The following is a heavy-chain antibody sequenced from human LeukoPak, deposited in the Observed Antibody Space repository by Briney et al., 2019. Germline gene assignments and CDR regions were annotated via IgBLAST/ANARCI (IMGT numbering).Heavy chain of an antibody. Sequence: QTGGSLRLSCAASGFTFSSYSMNWVRQAPGKGLEWVSYISSSSSTIYYADSVKGRFTISRDNAKNSLYLQMNSLRAEDTAVYYCAREWSSWILSHYFDYWGQGTLVTVSS. D-gene: IGHD6-13*01. CDR2: ISSSSSTI. V-gene: IGHV3-48*04. J-gene: IGHJ4*02. CDR3: AREWSSWILSHYFDY. CDR1: GFTFSSYS.